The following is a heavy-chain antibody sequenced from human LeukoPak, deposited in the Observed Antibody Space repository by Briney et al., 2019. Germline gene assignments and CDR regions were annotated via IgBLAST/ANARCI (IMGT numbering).Heavy chain of an antibody. CDR1: GYTFTSYG. CDR3: ARDLYYDSSGYYHLYDY. J-gene: IGHJ4*02. CDR2: ISAYNGNT. V-gene: IGHV1-18*01. Sequence: ASVKVSCKASGYTFTSYGISWVRQAPGQGLEWMGWISAYNGNTNYAQKLQGRVTMTTDTSTSTAYMELRSLRSDDTAVYYCARDLYYDSSGYYHLYDYWGQGTLVTVSS. D-gene: IGHD3-22*01.